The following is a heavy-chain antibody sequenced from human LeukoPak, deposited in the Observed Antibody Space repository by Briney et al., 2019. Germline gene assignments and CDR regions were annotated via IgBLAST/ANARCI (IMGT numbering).Heavy chain of an antibody. CDR1: GFTFSSYA. CDR3: AKVSSGSGLAPSYYFDY. CDR2: ISGSGGST. D-gene: IGHD1-26*01. V-gene: IGHV3-23*01. J-gene: IGHJ4*02. Sequence: GGSLRLSCAASGFTFSSYAMSWVRQAPGKGLEWVSAISGSGGSTYYADSVKGRFTISRDNSKNTLYLQMNSLRAEDTAVYYCAKVSSGSGLAPSYYFDYWGQGTLVTVSS.